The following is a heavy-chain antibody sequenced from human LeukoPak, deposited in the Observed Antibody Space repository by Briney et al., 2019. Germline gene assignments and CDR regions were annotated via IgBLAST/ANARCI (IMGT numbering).Heavy chain of an antibody. J-gene: IGHJ4*02. CDR2: ITSSSSTI. Sequence: GGSLRLSCVASGFTFSGYSMNWVRQAPGKGLEWVSYITSSSSTIQYADSAKGRFTVSRDNAKNSLYLQMNSLRAEDTAVYYCARGTAYYVNDYWGQGALVTVSS. CDR3: ARGTAYYVNDY. CDR1: GFTFSGYS. D-gene: IGHD1-26*01. V-gene: IGHV3-48*01.